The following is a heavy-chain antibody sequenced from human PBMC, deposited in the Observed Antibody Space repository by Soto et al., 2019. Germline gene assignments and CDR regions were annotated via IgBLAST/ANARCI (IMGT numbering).Heavy chain of an antibody. Sequence: PSETLSLTCAVYGGSFSGYYWSWIRQPPGKGLEWIGEINHSGSTNYNPSLKSRVTISVDTSKNQFSLKLSSVTAADTAVYYCATSLWVTRDYWGQGTLVTVSS. CDR1: GGSFSGYY. V-gene: IGHV4-34*01. CDR2: INHSGST. CDR3: ATSLWVTRDY. J-gene: IGHJ4*02. D-gene: IGHD2-21*02.